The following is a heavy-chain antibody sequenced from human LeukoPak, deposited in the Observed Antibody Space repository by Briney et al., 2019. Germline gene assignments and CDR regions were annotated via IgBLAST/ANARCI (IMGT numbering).Heavy chain of an antibody. V-gene: IGHV4-59*01. CDR2: IYYSGST. D-gene: IGHD3-9*01. J-gene: IGHJ4*02. CDR1: GGSISSYY. Sequence: SETLSLTCTVSGGSISSYYWSWIRQPPGKGLEWIRHIYYSGSTNYNPSLKSRVTISVDTSKNQFSLKLSSVTAADTAVYYCAKDNTFGGSSIFCEGGQGTLVTVSS. CDR3: AKDNTFGGSSIFCE.